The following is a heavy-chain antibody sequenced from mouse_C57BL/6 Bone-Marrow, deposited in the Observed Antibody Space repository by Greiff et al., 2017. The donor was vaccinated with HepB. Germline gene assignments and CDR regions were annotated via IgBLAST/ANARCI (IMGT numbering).Heavy chain of an antibody. CDR3: TTDLSMDY. CDR2: IDPENGDT. J-gene: IGHJ4*01. Sequence: EVQLVESGAELVRPGASVKLSCTASGFNIKDDYMHWVKQRPEQGLEWIGWIDPENGDTEYASKFQGKATITADTSSNTAYLQLSSLTSEDTAVYYCTTDLSMDYWGQGTSVTVSS. V-gene: IGHV14-4*01. CDR1: GFNIKDDY.